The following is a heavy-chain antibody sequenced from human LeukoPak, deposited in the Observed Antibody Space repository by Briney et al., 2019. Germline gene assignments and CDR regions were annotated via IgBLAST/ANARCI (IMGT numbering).Heavy chain of an antibody. CDR3: ARDYRTGFDY. J-gene: IGHJ4*02. CDR1: GYTFSEYY. D-gene: IGHD7-27*01. CDR2: INTKSGGT. Sequence: ASVKVSCKASGYTFSEYYMHWVRQAPGQGLEWMGWINTKSGGTNFAQKFQGRVTMTRDTSITTAYMELRSLRSDDTAVYYCARDYRTGFDYWGQGTLVTVSS. V-gene: IGHV1-2*02.